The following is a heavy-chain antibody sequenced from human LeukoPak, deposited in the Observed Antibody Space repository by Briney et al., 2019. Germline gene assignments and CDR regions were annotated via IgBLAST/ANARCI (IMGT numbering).Heavy chain of an antibody. Sequence: PGGSLRLSCVDSKFSLGNYWMAWVRQAPGKGLEWVANIKHDGKEKYYVDSVRGRFTISRDNAENSLYLQMNSLRAEDTAIYFCARHVPAVGATPFDYWGQGTLVTVSS. CDR2: IKHDGKEK. D-gene: IGHD1-26*01. V-gene: IGHV3-7*01. CDR3: ARHVPAVGATPFDY. J-gene: IGHJ4*02. CDR1: KFSLGNYW.